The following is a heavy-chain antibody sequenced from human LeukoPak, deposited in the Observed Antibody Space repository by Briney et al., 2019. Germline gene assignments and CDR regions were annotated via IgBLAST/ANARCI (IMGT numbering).Heavy chain of an antibody. Sequence: GGSLRLSCSASGFTFSSYAMHWVRQAPGKGLEFVSTISSNGGSTYYADSVKGRFTISRDNSKNTLYLQVSSLRAEDTALYYCVKDDRYFYGSGSPSWGRGTLVTVSS. CDR2: ISSNGGST. D-gene: IGHD3-10*01. CDR3: VKDDRYFYGSGSPS. J-gene: IGHJ5*02. CDR1: GFTFSSYA. V-gene: IGHV3-64D*09.